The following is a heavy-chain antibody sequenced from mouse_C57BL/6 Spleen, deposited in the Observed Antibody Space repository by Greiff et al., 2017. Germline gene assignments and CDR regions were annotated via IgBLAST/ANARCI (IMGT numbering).Heavy chain of an antibody. D-gene: IGHD6-1*01. Sequence: QVHVKQSGAELVKPGASVKLSCKASGYNFTEYTITWVKQRSGQGLEWIGWFYPGSGSIKYNEKFKDKATWTADKSSSTFYRELSRLTSEDSAVFFCARHEEAFYLYYWGQGTTLTVSS. CDR2: FYPGSGSI. CDR1: GYNFTEYT. CDR3: ARHEEAFYLYY. J-gene: IGHJ2*01. V-gene: IGHV1-62-2*01.